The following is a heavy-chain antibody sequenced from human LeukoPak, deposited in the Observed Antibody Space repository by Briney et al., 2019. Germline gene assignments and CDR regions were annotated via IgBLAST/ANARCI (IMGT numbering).Heavy chain of an antibody. CDR1: GFTFSSYW. CDR2: INQDGTEK. D-gene: IGHD6-19*01. V-gene: IGHV3-7*01. Sequence: GGSLRLSCAASGFTFSSYWMNWVRQAPGKGLEWVANINQDGTEKYYVDSVRGRFTVSRDNAKNSLYLQMNSLRAEDTAVYYCARDVLAGTFDYWGQGTLVTVSS. CDR3: ARDVLAGTFDY. J-gene: IGHJ4*02.